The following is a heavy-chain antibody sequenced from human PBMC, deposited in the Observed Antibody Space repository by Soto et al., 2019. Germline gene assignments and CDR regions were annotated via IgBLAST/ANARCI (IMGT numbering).Heavy chain of an antibody. V-gene: IGHV1-69*12. CDR2: IMPIFRTQ. J-gene: IGHJ6*02. Sequence: QVQLEQSGAEVKKPGSSVKVSCKTSGGTFSNSAISWVRQAPGQGLGWMGGIMPIFRTQAYEQKFQDRVTITADESASTANMELRGLRSDDTAVYYCARDKDRLQLGGNYYYVLDVWGQGTTVTVSS. D-gene: IGHD1-1*01. CDR3: ARDKDRLQLGGNYYYVLDV. CDR1: GGTFSNSA.